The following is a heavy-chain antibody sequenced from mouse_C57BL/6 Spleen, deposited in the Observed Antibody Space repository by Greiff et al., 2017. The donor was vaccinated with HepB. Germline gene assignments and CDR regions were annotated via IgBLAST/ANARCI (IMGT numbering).Heavy chain of an antibody. Sequence: EVQLQQSGPELVKPGASVKISCKASGYTFTDYYMNWVKQSHGKSLEWIGDINPNNGGTSYNQKFKGKATLTVDKSSSTAYMELRSLTSEDSAVYYCARPYYGSSYGGYFDVWGTGTTVTVSS. CDR3: ARPYYGSSYGGYFDV. CDR2: INPNNGGT. J-gene: IGHJ1*03. D-gene: IGHD1-1*01. V-gene: IGHV1-26*01. CDR1: GYTFTDYY.